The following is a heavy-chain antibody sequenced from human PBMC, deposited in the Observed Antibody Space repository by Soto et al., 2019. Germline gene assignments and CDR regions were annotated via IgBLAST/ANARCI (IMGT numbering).Heavy chain of an antibody. CDR2: MHPSGDST. J-gene: IGHJ3*02. V-gene: IGHV1-46*03. CDR3: ARVGSSGWYDAFDI. Sequence: QVQLVQSGAEVKKPVASVKVSCKASGYTFTNYYLHWVRQAPGQGLEWMGVMHPSGDSTTFALKFQGRVTMTSDTSTSTVSMELSSLRSEDTGVYYCARVGSSGWYDAFDIWGQGTMVTVSS. CDR1: GYTFTNYY. D-gene: IGHD6-19*01.